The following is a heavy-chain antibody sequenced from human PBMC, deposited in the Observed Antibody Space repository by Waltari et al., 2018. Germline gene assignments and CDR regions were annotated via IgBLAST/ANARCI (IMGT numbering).Heavy chain of an antibody. CDR1: GYTFTDYY. J-gene: IGHJ4*02. V-gene: IGHV3-30*02. CDR3: AKNMAAPGDY. Sequence: VQLVQSGAEVKKPGATVQISCKASGYTFTDYYMQWVRQAPGKGLEWVAFIRYDGSNKYYADSVKGRFTISRDNSKNTLYLQMNSLRAEDTAVYYCAKNMAAPGDYWGQGTLVTVSS. CDR2: IRYDGSNK.